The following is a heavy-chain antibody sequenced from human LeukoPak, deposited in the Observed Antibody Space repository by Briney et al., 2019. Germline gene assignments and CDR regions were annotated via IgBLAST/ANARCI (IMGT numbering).Heavy chain of an antibody. CDR3: ARDSRIASDPHDAFDI. Sequence: SETLSLTCTVSGGSISSYYWSWIQQPPGKGLEWIGYIYYSGSTNYNPSLKSRVTISVDTSKNQFSLKLSSVTAADTAVYYCARDSRIASDPHDAFDIWGQGTMVTVSS. CDR1: GGSISSYY. V-gene: IGHV4-59*01. D-gene: IGHD6-13*01. J-gene: IGHJ3*02. CDR2: IYYSGST.